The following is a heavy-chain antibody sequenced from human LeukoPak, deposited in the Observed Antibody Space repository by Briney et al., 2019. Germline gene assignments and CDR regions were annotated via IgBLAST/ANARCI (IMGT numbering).Heavy chain of an antibody. CDR2: IDSSSSYI. CDR3: ARDTAMATAYFDY. Sequence: GGSLRLSCAASGFTFSSYSMNWVRQAPGKGLEWVSSIDSSSSYIYYADSMKGRFTISRDNAKNSLYLQMNSLRAEDTAVYYCARDTAMATAYFDYWGQGTLVTVSS. CDR1: GFTFSSYS. J-gene: IGHJ4*02. D-gene: IGHD5-18*01. V-gene: IGHV3-21*01.